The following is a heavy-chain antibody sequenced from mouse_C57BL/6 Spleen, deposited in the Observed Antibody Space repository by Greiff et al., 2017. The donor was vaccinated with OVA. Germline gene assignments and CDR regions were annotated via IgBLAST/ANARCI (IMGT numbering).Heavy chain of an antibody. J-gene: IGHJ3*01. Sequence: EVKLVESGGGLVKPGGSLKLSCAASGFTFSDYGMHWVRQAPEKGLEWVAYISSGSSTIYYAETVKGRFTISRDNAKNTLFLQMTSLRSEDTAMYYCARGYSKGFAYWGQGTLVTVSA. CDR2: ISSGSSTI. V-gene: IGHV5-17*01. CDR1: GFTFSDYG. D-gene: IGHD2-5*01. CDR3: ARGYSKGFAY.